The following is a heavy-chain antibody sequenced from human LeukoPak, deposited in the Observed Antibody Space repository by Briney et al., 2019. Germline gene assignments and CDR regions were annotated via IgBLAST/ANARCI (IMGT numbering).Heavy chain of an antibody. CDR2: ISSSGSTI. CDR3: AKVGYSGSYYSSGDAFDI. Sequence: GGSLRLSCAASGFTFSDYYMSWIRQAPGKGLEWVSYISSSGSTIYYADSVKGRFTISRDNAKNSLYLQMNSLRAEDTAVYYCAKVGYSGSYYSSGDAFDIWGQGTMVTVSS. J-gene: IGHJ3*02. CDR1: GFTFSDYY. D-gene: IGHD1-26*01. V-gene: IGHV3-11*04.